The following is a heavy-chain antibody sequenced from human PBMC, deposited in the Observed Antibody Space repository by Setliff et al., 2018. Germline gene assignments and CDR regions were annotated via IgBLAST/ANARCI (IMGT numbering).Heavy chain of an antibody. CDR1: GFSFSSYA. CDR3: AKSPQGELRWGFES. D-gene: IGHD3-16*01. CDR2: IIGSGIST. Sequence: GGSLRLSCAASGFSFSSYAMSWIRQAPGKGLEWVSTIIGSGISTYYADSVQGRVTISRDNHKNTLHLQMNSLRVEDTAIYYCAKSPQGELRWGFESWGQGTLVTVSS. V-gene: IGHV3-23*01. J-gene: IGHJ4*02.